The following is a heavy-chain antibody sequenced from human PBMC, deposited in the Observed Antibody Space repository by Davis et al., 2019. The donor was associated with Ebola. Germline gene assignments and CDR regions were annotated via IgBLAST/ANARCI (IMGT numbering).Heavy chain of an antibody. V-gene: IGHV3-53*01. CDR2: IYSGGST. D-gene: IGHD6-6*01. CDR3: ARVNSSSSLSYYYGMDV. CDR1: GFTVSSNY. Sequence: GESLKISCAASGFTVSSNYMSWVRQAPGKGLEWVSVIYSGGSTYYADSVKGRFTISRDNSKNTLYLQMNSLRAEDTAVYYCARVNSSSSLSYYYGMDVWGQGTTVTVSS. J-gene: IGHJ6*02.